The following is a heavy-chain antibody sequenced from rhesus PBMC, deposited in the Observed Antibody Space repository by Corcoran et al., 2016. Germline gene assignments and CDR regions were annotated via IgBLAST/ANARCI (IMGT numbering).Heavy chain of an antibody. CDR1: GGSISSNY. J-gene: IGHJ3*01. CDR2: ISGSGGSP. Sequence: QLQLQESGPGLVKPSETLSLTCAVSGGSISSNYWSWIRQPPGKGLEWIGRISGSGGSPNYKPSLKSRGTISTDTSKNQFYLKLSSVTAADTAVYYCARDYNFWTGYYTGDAFDFWGQGLRVTVSS. CDR3: ARDYNFWTGYYTGDAFDF. V-gene: IGHV4-173*01. D-gene: IGHD3-3*01.